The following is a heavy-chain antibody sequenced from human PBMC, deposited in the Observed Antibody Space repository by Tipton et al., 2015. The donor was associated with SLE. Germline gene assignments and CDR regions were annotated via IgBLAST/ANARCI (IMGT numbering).Heavy chain of an antibody. Sequence: TLSLTCAVYGGSISSYYWSWIRQPPGKGLEWIGYIYYSGSTNYNPSLKSRVTISVDTSKNQFSLKLSSVTAADTAVYYCARHRSSIVGATVDYWGQGTPVTVSS. CDR3: ARHRSSIVGATVDY. CDR1: GGSISSYY. J-gene: IGHJ4*02. V-gene: IGHV4-59*08. CDR2: IYYSGST. D-gene: IGHD1-26*01.